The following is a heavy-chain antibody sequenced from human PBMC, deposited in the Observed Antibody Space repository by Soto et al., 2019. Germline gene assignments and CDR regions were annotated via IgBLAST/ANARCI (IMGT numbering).Heavy chain of an antibody. CDR2: IYSSGST. CDR1: GGSISSYY. D-gene: IGHD3-22*01. J-gene: IGHJ4*02. CDR3: ARSRSDSSGYYNDY. V-gene: IGHV4-59*01. Sequence: SETLSLTCTVSGGSISSYYWSWIRQPPGKGLEWIGYIYSSGSTNYNPSLKRRVTISVDTSKNQFSLKLSSVTAADTAVYYCARSRSDSSGYYNDYWGQGTLVTVSS.